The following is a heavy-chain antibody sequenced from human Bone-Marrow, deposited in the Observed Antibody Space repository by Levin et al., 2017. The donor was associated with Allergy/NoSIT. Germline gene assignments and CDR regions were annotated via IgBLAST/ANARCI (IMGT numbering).Heavy chain of an antibody. V-gene: IGHV1-2*02. D-gene: IGHD5-12*01. CDR3: VATDDDAFDI. Sequence: PGGSLRLSCTASGYTFTDYYLHWVRQAPGQGLEWMGWINPNSGGTNHAQKFQGRVTMTRDTSISTAYVELSRLRSDDMAVYYCVATDDDAFDIWGQGTMVTVSS. CDR1: GYTFTDYY. J-gene: IGHJ3*02. CDR2: INPNSGGT.